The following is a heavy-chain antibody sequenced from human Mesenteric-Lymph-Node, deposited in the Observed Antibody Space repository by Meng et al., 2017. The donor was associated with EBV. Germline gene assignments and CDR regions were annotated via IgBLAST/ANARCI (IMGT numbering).Heavy chain of an antibody. J-gene: IGHJ5*02. CDR1: GESFSGYY. Sequence: VTRRQWGAGLLQRSETLYLTCDVYGESFSGYYGRWIRPPPGKGLEWIGDINHSGSTNYNPSFKSRVTISVDTSKNQFSLKLSSVTAADTAVYYCARGRSYVSGVFDPWGQGTLVTVSS. CDR3: ARGRSYVSGVFDP. CDR2: INHSGST. V-gene: IGHV4-34*01. D-gene: IGHD3-16*01.